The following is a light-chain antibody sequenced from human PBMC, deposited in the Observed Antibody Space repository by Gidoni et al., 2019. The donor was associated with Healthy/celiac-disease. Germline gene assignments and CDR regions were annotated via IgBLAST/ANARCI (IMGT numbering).Light chain of an antibody. CDR1: QSIISL. V-gene: IGKV1-5*03. Sequence: IQMTQSPFTLSTSVRDRVTITCRASQSIISLLAWYQQKPGQAPNLLIYKASSLKSGFPSRFSGSGSGTEFTLTISSLQPDDFATYYCQQYNSYPWTFGQGTKVEIK. CDR2: KAS. CDR3: QQYNSYPWT. J-gene: IGKJ1*01.